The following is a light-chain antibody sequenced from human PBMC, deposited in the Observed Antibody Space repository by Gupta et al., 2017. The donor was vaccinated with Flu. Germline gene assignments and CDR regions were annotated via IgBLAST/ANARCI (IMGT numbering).Light chain of an antibody. CDR3: QQYNNWYWA. J-gene: IGKJ1*01. V-gene: IGKV3-15*01. CDR2: GAS. Sequence: VDRATLPCRASLSVSSNLAWYQQKPGQAPRLLIYGASTRATGIPARFSGSGSGTEFTLTISSLQSEDFAVYFCQQYNNWYWAFGQGTKVEIK. CDR1: LSVSSN.